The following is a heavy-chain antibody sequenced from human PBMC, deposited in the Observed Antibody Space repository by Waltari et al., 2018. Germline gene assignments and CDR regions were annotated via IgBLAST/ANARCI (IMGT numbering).Heavy chain of an antibody. CDR3: ARDPNSSSEVRWNYFDY. J-gene: IGHJ4*02. V-gene: IGHV1-18*04. D-gene: IGHD6-6*01. Sequence: QVQLVQSGAEVKKTGASVKVSCKASGYTFTGYYMHWVRQAPGQGLEGVGWTRAYNGNTNYAQKLQGSVTMTTDTATSTAYLELRGLRSSDTAVYYCARDPNSSSEVRWNYFDYWGQGTLVTVSS. CDR1: GYTFTGYY. CDR2: TRAYNGNT.